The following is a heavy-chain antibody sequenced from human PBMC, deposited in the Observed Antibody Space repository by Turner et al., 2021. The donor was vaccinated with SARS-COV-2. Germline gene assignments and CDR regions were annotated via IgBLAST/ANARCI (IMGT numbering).Heavy chain of an antibody. V-gene: IGHV3-66*02. CDR1: GFTVSSNY. CDR3: ATDLKGGRGP. D-gene: IGHD1-26*01. CDR2: IYSGGST. J-gene: IGHJ5*02. Sequence: EVQLVESGGGFVQPGGSLRLSCAASGFTVSSNYIRWVRQAPGKGLEWVSVIYSGGSTYYADSVKGRFTISRDNSKNTLYLQMNSLRAEDTAVYYCATDLKGGRGPWGQGTLVTVSS.